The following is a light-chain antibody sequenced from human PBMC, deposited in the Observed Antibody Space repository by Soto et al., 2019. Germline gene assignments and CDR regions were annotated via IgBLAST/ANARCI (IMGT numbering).Light chain of an antibody. J-gene: IGLJ1*01. CDR2: EVR. Sequence: QSALTQPASVSGSPGQSITISCTGTSSDVGGYNYVSWYQQHPGKAPKLIIFEVRNRPSGVSNRFSGSKSGNTASLTISGLQAEDEADYYCNSYTSSSTHDVFGTGTKLTVL. CDR1: SSDVGGYNY. V-gene: IGLV2-14*01. CDR3: NSYTSSSTHDV.